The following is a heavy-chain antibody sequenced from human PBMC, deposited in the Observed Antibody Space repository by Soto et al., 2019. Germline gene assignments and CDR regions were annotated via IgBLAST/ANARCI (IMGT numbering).Heavy chain of an antibody. D-gene: IGHD6-13*01. V-gene: IGHV1-8*01. CDR3: ARGDSFSSSWYWFDS. CDR1: GYTFTNYE. Sequence: QVLLVQSGAEVKKPGASVKISCETSGYTFTNYEINWVRQATGQGLEWMGWMNPNNGNTGYAQKFQGRVTMTGNTSRSTAYMELSSLRSEDTAVYYCARGDSFSSSWYWFDSWGQGTPVTVSS. CDR2: MNPNNGNT. J-gene: IGHJ5*01.